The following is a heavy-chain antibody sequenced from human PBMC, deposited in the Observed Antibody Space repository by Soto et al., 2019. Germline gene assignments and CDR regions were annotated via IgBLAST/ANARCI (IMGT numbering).Heavy chain of an antibody. J-gene: IGHJ4*02. CDR1: GGSISSISYY. V-gene: IGHV4-39*01. CDR2: IYYSGST. Sequence: SETLSLTCTVSGGSISSISYYWVWILQPPGKGLEWIGSIYYSGSTYYNPSLKSRVTISVDTSKNQFSLKLSSVTAADTAVYYCARLQGPPVATPWFDYWGQGNLVTVSS. D-gene: IGHD1-1*01. CDR3: ARLQGPPVATPWFDY.